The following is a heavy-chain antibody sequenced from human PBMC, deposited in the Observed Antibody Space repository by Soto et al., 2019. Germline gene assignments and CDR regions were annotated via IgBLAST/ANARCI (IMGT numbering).Heavy chain of an antibody. J-gene: IGHJ6*03. Sequence: SETLSLTCTVSGGSISSHYWSWIRQPPGKGLEWIGYIHYSGSTNYNPSLKSRVTISVDTSKNQFSLKLSSVTAADTAVYYCARHEYGDSHMDVWGKGTTVTVSS. CDR2: IHYSGST. D-gene: IGHD4-17*01. V-gene: IGHV4-59*08. CDR1: GGSISSHY. CDR3: ARHEYGDSHMDV.